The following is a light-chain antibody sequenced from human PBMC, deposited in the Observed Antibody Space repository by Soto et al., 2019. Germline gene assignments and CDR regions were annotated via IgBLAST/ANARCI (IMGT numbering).Light chain of an antibody. CDR2: KAS. CDR1: QTIDSW. J-gene: IGKJ1*01. Sequence: DIQMTQSPSTLSASVGDRVTITCRASQTIDSWLAWYQQRPGKPPNLLIYKASTLASGVPSRFSGSGSGTECTLTINSLQPDDFATYYCQQYHIYSGTVGQGTK. CDR3: QQYHIYSGT. V-gene: IGKV1-5*03.